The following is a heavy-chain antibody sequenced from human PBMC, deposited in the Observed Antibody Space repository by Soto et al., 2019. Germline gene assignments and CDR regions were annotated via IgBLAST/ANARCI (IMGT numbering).Heavy chain of an antibody. J-gene: IGHJ4*02. Sequence: PSETLSLTCAVSGYSINSDYYWGWIRQPPGKGLEWIGSVDHSGRTYYSPSLRSRLTIFIDTSKNQFSLRLTSVTAADTAMYLCAKKGYYPSGKINLFDSWGPGILVTVSS. V-gene: IGHV4-38-2*01. D-gene: IGHD3-10*01. CDR1: GYSINSDYY. CDR3: AKKGYYPSGKINLFDS. CDR2: VDHSGRT.